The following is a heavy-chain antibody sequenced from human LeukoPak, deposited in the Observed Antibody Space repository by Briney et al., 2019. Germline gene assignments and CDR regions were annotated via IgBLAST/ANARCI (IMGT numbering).Heavy chain of an antibody. D-gene: IGHD3-22*01. J-gene: IGHJ4*02. V-gene: IGHV3-48*03. Sequence: PGGSLRLSCAASGFIFSSYEMIWVRQAPGKGREWVSYISSSGTTIYYAVSVKGRFTIYRDNAKNSLYLKMISLRAEDTAVYSCARDNYDSSGPYYFDYWGQGTLVTVSS. CDR2: ISSSGTTI. CDR1: GFIFSSYE. CDR3: ARDNYDSSGPYYFDY.